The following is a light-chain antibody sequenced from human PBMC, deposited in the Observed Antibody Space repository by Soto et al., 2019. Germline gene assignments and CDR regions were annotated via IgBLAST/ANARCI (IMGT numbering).Light chain of an antibody. Sequence: IVLTQSPATLSLSPGERATLSCWASQSVSNYLARYQQKPGQAPRLLIYDTSNRATGIPSRFSGSASGTDFTLTISSLEPEDFAVYYCQQRSKWPITFGQGRRLEI. CDR3: QQRSKWPIT. CDR1: QSVSNY. J-gene: IGKJ5*01. V-gene: IGKV3-11*01. CDR2: DTS.